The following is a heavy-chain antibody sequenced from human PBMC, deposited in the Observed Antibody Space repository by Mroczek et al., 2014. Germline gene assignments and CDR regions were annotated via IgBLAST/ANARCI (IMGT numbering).Heavy chain of an antibody. CDR3: ARGALGYCSSTSCWWAFDI. Sequence: QVQLVQSGAEVKKPGASVKVSCKASGYTFTSYGISWVRQAPGQGLEWMGWISAYNGNTNYAQKLQGRVTMTTDTSTSTAYMELRSLRSDDTAVYYCARGALGYCSSTSCWWAFDIWGQGTMVTVSS. CDR1: GYTFTSYG. CDR2: ISAYNGNT. J-gene: IGHJ3*02. D-gene: IGHD2-2*01. V-gene: IGHV1-18*01.